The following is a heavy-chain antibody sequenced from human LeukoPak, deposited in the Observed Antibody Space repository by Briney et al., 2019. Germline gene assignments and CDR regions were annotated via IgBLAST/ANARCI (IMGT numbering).Heavy chain of an antibody. J-gene: IGHJ4*02. D-gene: IGHD5-18*01. CDR1: GYTFTSYD. CDR3: ARGSRTAMVNGFDY. V-gene: IGHV1-8*03. Sequence: ASVKVSCKASGYTFTSYDINWVRQATGQGLEWMGWMNPNSGNTGYAQKFQGRVTTTRNTSISTAYMELSSLRSEDTAVYYCARGSRTAMVNGFDYWGQGTLVTVSS. CDR2: MNPNSGNT.